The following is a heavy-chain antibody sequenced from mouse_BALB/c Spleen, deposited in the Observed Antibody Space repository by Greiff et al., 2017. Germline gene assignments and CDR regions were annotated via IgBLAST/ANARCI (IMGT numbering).Heavy chain of an antibody. CDR1: GFTFSDYY. Sequence: EVMLVEPGGGLVKPGGSLKLSCAASGFTFSDYYMYWVRQTPEKRLEWVATISDGGSYTYYPDSVKGRFTISRDNAKNNLYLQMSSLKSEDTAMYYCARDPDYYGSTWFAYWGQGTLVTVSA. J-gene: IGHJ3*01. CDR2: ISDGGSYT. CDR3: ARDPDYYGSTWFAY. D-gene: IGHD1-1*01. V-gene: IGHV5-4*02.